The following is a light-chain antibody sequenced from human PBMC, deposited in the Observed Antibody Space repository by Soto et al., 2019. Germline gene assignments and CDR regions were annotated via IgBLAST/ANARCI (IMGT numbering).Light chain of an antibody. V-gene: IGLV2-14*03. J-gene: IGLJ1*01. CDR1: SSDVGGHNY. CDR3: SSFTRSSTYV. CDR2: DVS. Sequence: QSALTQPASVSGSPGQSITISCTGTSSDVGGHNYVSWYQHHPGRAPKLIIYDVSNRPSGVSDRFSGSKSGNTASLTISGLQAEDEADFYCSSFTRSSTYVFGPGTKLTVL.